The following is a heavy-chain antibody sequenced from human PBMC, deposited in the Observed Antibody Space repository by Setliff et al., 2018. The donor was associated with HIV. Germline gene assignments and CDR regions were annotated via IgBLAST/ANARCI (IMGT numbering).Heavy chain of an antibody. CDR2: IYTSGIT. CDR3: AREPSPSQWQPLYFDV. D-gene: IGHD6-19*01. V-gene: IGHV4-4*07. CDR1: GASTNAYF. J-gene: IGHJ4*02. Sequence: PSETLSLTCNVSGASTNAYFLSWVRHPAGKGLEWIGHIYTSGITNHNPSLKSRVTMSLDTSKAQFSLRLRSVTAADTAIYYCAREPSPSQWQPLYFDVWGRGILVTVSS.